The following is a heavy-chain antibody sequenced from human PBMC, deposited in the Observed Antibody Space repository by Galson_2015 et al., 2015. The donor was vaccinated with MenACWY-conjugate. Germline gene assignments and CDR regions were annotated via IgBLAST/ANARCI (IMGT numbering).Heavy chain of an antibody. D-gene: IGHD2-15*01. V-gene: IGHV3-7*03. CDR1: GFTFNNYW. J-gene: IGHJ4*02. Sequence: SLRLSCAASGFTFNNYWMSWVRQVLGKGPEWVANIKQDGSEKYYVDSVRGRFIISRDNAKSSLFLQMNSLRAEDTAVYYCARDLGFYCSHNDCYSPYWGQGTLVTVSS. CDR3: ARDLGFYCSHNDCYSPY. CDR2: IKQDGSEK.